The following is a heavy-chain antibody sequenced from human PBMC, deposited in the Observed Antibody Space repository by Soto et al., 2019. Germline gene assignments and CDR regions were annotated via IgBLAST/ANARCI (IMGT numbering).Heavy chain of an antibody. Sequence: PSETLSLTCAVYGGSFSGYYWSWIRQPPGKGLEWIGEINHSGSTNYNPSLKSRVTISVDTSKNQFSLKLSSVTAADTAVYYCARAPLRYFDWLLTRARRNWFDPWGQGTLVTVSS. CDR2: INHSGST. V-gene: IGHV4-34*01. CDR1: GGSFSGYY. J-gene: IGHJ5*02. D-gene: IGHD3-9*01. CDR3: ARAPLRYFDWLLTRARRNWFDP.